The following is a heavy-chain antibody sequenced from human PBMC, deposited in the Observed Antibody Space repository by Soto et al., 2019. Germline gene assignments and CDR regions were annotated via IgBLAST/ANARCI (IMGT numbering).Heavy chain of an antibody. V-gene: IGHV4-39*01. CDR2: IYYSGST. CDR1: GGSISSSSYY. D-gene: IGHD4-17*01. CDR3: ARGGDYGDYDTIDY. J-gene: IGHJ4*02. Sequence: QLQLQESGPGLVKPSETLSLTCTVSGGSISSSSYYWGWIRQPPGKGLEWIGSIYYSGSTYYNPSLKSRVTISVDTSKNQFSLKLSSVTAADTAVYYCARGGDYGDYDTIDYWGQGTLVTVSS.